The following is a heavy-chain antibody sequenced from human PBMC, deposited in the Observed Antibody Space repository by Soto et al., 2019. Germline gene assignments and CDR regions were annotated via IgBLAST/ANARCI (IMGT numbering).Heavy chain of an antibody. J-gene: IGHJ5*02. D-gene: IGHD1-1*01. V-gene: IGHV4-38-2*01. Sequence: PSEILSLTCAVSGYSISSGLYWGWIRQPPGKGLEWIGTIYRGGIAYYNPSLKSRVTISIDTSKNHFSLRLSSVTATDTAVYFCAIGNPDWFDPWGQGTLVTVS. CDR1: GYSISSGLY. CDR2: IYRGGIA. CDR3: AIGNPDWFDP.